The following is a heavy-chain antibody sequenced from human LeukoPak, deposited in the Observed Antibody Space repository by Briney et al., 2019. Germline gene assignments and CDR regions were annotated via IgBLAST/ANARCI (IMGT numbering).Heavy chain of an antibody. CDR2: MNPNSGNT. V-gene: IGHV1-8*01. J-gene: IGHJ5*02. CDR1: GYTFTSYD. CDR3: ARGSPTDFSYDSSGYYLP. D-gene: IGHD3-22*01. Sequence: ASVKVSCKASGYTFTSYDINWVRQATGQGLEWMGWMNPNSGNTGYAQKFQGRVTMTRNTSISTAYMELSSLRSEDTAVYYCARGSPTDFSYDSSGYYLPWGQGTLVTVSS.